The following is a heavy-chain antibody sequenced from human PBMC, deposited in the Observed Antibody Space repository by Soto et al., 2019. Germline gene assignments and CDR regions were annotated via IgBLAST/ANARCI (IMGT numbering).Heavy chain of an antibody. J-gene: IGHJ4*02. CDR2: IRSKSNSYAT. CDR1: GFTFSGSA. D-gene: IGHD4-17*01. CDR3: TRGYGSYVRDY. V-gene: IGHV3-73*01. Sequence: EVQLVESGGGLVQPGGSLKLSCAVSGFTFSGSAMHWVRQASGKGLEWVGRIRSKSNSYATAYAASVKGRFTISRDASKHTAYLQMTSLITHYPAFYYCTRGYGSYVRDYWGQGPLFTVSS.